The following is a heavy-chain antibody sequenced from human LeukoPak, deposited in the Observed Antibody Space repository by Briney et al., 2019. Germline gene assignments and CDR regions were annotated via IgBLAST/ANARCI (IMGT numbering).Heavy chain of an antibody. CDR3: ARGHYYDSSGYFIY. V-gene: IGHV1-18*01. Sequence: GASVTVSCKASGYTFTSYGISWVRQAPGQGLEWMGWISAYNGNTNYAQKLQGRVTMTTDTSTSTAYMELRSLRSDDTAVYYCARGHYYDSSGYFIYWGQGTLVTVSS. CDR1: GYTFTSYG. J-gene: IGHJ4*02. D-gene: IGHD3-22*01. CDR2: ISAYNGNT.